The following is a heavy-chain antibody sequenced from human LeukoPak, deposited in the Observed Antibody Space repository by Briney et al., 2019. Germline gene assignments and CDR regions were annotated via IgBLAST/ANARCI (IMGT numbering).Heavy chain of an antibody. Sequence: SQTLSLTCTVSGGSISSGGYYWSWIRQHPGKGLEWIGYICYSGSTYYNPSLKSRVTISVDTSKNQFSLKLTSVTAADTAVYYCARHEGGAWAYCDYWGQGTLVTVSS. CDR3: ARHEGGAWAYCDY. J-gene: IGHJ4*02. D-gene: IGHD1-26*01. V-gene: IGHV4-31*03. CDR1: GGSISSGGYY. CDR2: ICYSGST.